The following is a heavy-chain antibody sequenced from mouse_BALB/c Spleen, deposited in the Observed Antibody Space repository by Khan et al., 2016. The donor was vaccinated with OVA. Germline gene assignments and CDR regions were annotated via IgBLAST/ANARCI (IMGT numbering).Heavy chain of an antibody. CDR3: ARDGSRYNYAMDY. CDR1: GYSITSDYA. V-gene: IGHV3-2*02. D-gene: IGHD2-3*01. J-gene: IGHJ4*01. Sequence: EVQLQESGPGLMKPSQSLSLTCTVTGYSITSDYAWNWIRQFPGNKLEWMVYISSSGSTNYNPALKSRISITRDTSKNQFFLQLNSVTTEDTATYYCARDGSRYNYAMDYWGQGTPVTVSS. CDR2: ISSSGST.